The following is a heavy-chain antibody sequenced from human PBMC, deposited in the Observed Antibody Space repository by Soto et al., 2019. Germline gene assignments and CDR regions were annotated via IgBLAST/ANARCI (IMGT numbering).Heavy chain of an antibody. CDR1: GYTFTGYY. V-gene: IGHV1-2*02. CDR3: GRGRSGQIVIFY. J-gene: IGHJ4*02. D-gene: IGHD1-26*01. Sequence: GASVKVSCKASGYTFTGYYMHWVRQAPQQGPEWMGEIGPESGATRYAEKFRGRVTMTMDTSITTVYMELRNLSPDDTAVYYCGRGRSGQIVIFYWGQGTPVTVSS. CDR2: IGPESGAT.